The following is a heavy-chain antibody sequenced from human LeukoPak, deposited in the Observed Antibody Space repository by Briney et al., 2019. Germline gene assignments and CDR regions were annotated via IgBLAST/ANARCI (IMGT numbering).Heavy chain of an antibody. CDR3: ATPGTYRLGELSFSYFDY. V-gene: IGHV1-24*01. CDR2: FDPEDGET. D-gene: IGHD3-16*02. Sequence: ASVKVSCKVSGYTLTELSMHWVRQAPGKGLEWMGGFDPEDGETIYAQKFQGRVTMTEDTSTDTAYMELSSLRSEDTAVYYCATPGTYRLGELSFSYFDYWGQGTLVTVSS. J-gene: IGHJ4*02. CDR1: GYTLTELS.